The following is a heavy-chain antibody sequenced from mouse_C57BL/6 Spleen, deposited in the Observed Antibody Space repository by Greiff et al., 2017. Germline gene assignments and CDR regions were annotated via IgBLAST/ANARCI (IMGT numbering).Heavy chain of an antibody. CDR3: ARHEGRIRGYDGYPAWFAY. Sequence: QVQLQQSGAELVKPGASVKLSCKASGYTFTEYTIHWVKQRSGQGLEWIGWFYPGSGSIKYNEKFKDKATLTADKSSSTVYMELSRLTSEDSAVYFCARHEGRIRGYDGYPAWFAYWGQGTLVTVSA. J-gene: IGHJ3*01. CDR2: FYPGSGSI. V-gene: IGHV1-62-2*01. D-gene: IGHD2-3*01. CDR1: GYTFTEYT.